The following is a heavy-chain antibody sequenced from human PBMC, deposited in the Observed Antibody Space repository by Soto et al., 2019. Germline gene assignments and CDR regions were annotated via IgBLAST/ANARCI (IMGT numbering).Heavy chain of an antibody. CDR3: ARDFSGNSRHFAY. D-gene: IGHD2-21*02. CDR1: GFTFSSYA. V-gene: IGHV3-30-3*01. J-gene: IGHJ4*02. Sequence: QVQLVESGGGVVQPGRSLRLSCAASGFTFSSYAMHWVRQAPGKGLEWVTIISYDGSNKYYADSVKGRFTISRDNSKNTLYLQMNSLRAEDTAVYYCARDFSGNSRHFAYWGQGTLVTVSS. CDR2: ISYDGSNK.